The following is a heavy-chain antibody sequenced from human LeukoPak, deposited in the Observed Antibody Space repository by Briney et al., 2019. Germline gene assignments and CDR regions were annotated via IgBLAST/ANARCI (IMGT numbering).Heavy chain of an antibody. CDR1: GFTFSDYA. V-gene: IGHV3-23*01. CDR2: IGPGDDT. CDR3: ARNPSRRPIDY. Sequence: GGSLRLYCAASGFTFSDYAMGWVRQAPRKGLEWVSVIGPGDDTHYADSVKGRFSISRDNSKSTLFLQMNSLRAEDTAVYYCARNPSRRPIDYWGQGTLVTVSS. D-gene: IGHD6-6*01. J-gene: IGHJ4*01.